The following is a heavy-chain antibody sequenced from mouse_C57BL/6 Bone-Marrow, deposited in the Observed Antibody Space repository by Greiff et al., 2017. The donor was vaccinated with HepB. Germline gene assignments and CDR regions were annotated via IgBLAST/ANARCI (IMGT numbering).Heavy chain of an antibody. J-gene: IGHJ2*01. CDR1: GFTFSSYA. V-gene: IGHV5-9-1*02. CDR2: ISSGGDYI. Sequence: EVKVVESGEGLVKPGGSLKLSCAASGFTFSSYAMSWVRQTPEKGLEWVAYISSGGDYIYYADTVKGRFTISRDNARNTLYLQMSSLKSEDTAMYYCTRVVYDGYYNYFDYWGQGTTLTVSS. D-gene: IGHD2-3*01. CDR3: TRVVYDGYYNYFDY.